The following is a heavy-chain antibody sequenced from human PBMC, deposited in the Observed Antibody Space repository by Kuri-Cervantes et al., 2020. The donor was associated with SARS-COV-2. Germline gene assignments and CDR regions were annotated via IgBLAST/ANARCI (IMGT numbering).Heavy chain of an antibody. CDR2: INPNSGGT. Sequence: ASVKVSCKASGYTFTGYYMHWVRQAPGQGLEWMGWINPNSGGTNYAQKFQGRVTMTRDKSISTAYMELSSLRSEDTAVYYCARGGVGATQDCSFDYWGQGTLVTVSS. J-gene: IGHJ4*02. CDR1: GYTFTGYY. CDR3: ARGGVGATQDCSFDY. D-gene: IGHD1-26*01. V-gene: IGHV1-2*02.